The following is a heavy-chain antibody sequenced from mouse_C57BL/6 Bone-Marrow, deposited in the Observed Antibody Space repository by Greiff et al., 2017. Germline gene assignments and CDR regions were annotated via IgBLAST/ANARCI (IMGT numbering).Heavy chain of an antibody. CDR2: ISSGGSYT. D-gene: IGHD1-1*01. V-gene: IGHV5-6*01. CDR1: GFTFSSYG. Sequence: EVKLVESGGDLVKPGGSLKLSCAASGFTFSSYGMSWVRQTPDKRLEWVATISSGGSYTYYPDSVKGRFTISRDNAKNTLYLQMSSLKSEDTAMYYCARPVVARAMDYWGQGTSVTVSS. CDR3: ARPVVARAMDY. J-gene: IGHJ4*01.